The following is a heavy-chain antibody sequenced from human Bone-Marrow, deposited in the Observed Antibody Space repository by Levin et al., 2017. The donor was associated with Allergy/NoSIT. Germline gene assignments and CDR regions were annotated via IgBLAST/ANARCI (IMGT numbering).Heavy chain of an antibody. CDR1: GYTFTSYA. CDR3: ARDAHYGDYDFDY. Sequence: ASVKVSCKASGYTFTSYAMHWVRQAPGQRLEWMGWINAGNGNTKYSQKFQGRVTITRDTSASTAYMELSSLRSEDTAVYYCARDAHYGDYDFDYWGQGTLVTVSS. V-gene: IGHV1-3*01. D-gene: IGHD4-17*01. CDR2: INAGNGNT. J-gene: IGHJ4*02.